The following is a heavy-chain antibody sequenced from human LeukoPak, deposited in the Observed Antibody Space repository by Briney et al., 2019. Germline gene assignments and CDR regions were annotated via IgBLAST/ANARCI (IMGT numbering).Heavy chain of an antibody. D-gene: IGHD3-9*01. V-gene: IGHV1-8*01. Sequence: ASVKVSCKASGYNFKSYDINWARQAAGQGLEWMGWMNPHGDYTGYSQKFQDRVTMTSDSSTTTAFMELSSLTSEDTALYYCARGLRDGLTGNDVLDVWGLGTMVIVTS. CDR3: ARGLRDGLTGNDVLDV. J-gene: IGHJ3*01. CDR2: MNPHGDYT. CDR1: GYNFKSYD.